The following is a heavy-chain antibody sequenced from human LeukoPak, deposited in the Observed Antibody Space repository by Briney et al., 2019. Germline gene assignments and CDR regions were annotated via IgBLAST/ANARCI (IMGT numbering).Heavy chain of an antibody. CDR2: IYAGNGNT. D-gene: IGHD3-22*01. V-gene: IGHV1-3*01. J-gene: IGHJ4*02. Sequence: ASVKVSCKTSGYTFTSYAMHWVRQAPGQRLEWMGWIYAGNGNTKYSQKFQGRVTITRDKSASTAYMELSSLRSEDTAVYYCAREGAYYYDTSGYVIDYWGQGTLVTVSS. CDR1: GYTFTSYA. CDR3: AREGAYYYDTSGYVIDY.